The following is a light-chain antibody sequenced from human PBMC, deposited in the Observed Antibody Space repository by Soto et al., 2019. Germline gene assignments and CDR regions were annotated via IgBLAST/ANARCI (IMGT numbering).Light chain of an antibody. CDR3: CSYTSSSTHV. CDR2: DVN. Sequence: QSALTQPASVSGSPGQSITISCTGTSSDVGGYNFVSWYQQHPGKVPKLMIFDVNRRPSGVSDRFSGSKSGNTASLTISGXXXXXXXDYYCCSYTSSSTHVFGSGTKVTVL. CDR1: SSDVGGYNF. V-gene: IGLV2-14*03. J-gene: IGLJ1*01.